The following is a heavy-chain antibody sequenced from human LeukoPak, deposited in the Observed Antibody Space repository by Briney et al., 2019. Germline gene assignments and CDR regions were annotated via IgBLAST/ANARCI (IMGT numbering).Heavy chain of an antibody. CDR1: GGSFSGFY. CDR2: TNHSRST. V-gene: IGHV4-34*01. J-gene: IGHJ2*01. Sequence: PSETLSLTCAVYGGSFSGFYWTWIRQPPGKGLEWIGQTNHSRSTHYNPSLKSRVTISVDTSKNQFSLKLSSVTAADTAVYYCARVPKYFDLWGRGTLVTVSS. CDR3: ARVPKYFDL.